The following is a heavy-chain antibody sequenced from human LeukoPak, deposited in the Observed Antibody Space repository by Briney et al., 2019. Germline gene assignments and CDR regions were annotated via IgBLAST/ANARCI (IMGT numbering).Heavy chain of an antibody. V-gene: IGHV1-69*13. Sequence: SVKVSCKASGGTFSSYAISWVRQAPGQGLEWMGGVIPIFGTANYAQKFQGRVTITADESTSTAYMELSSLRSDDTAVYYCARSFDSSSWPDYWGQGTLVTVSS. CDR3: ARSFDSSSWPDY. CDR1: GGTFSSYA. J-gene: IGHJ4*02. CDR2: VIPIFGTA. D-gene: IGHD6-13*01.